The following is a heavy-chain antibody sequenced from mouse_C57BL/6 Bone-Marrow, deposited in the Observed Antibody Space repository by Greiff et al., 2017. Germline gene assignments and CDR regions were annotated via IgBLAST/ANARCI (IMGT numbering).Heavy chain of an antibody. CDR1: GYTFTSYW. CDR2: IDPSDSYT. D-gene: IGHD2-4*01. Sequence: QVQLQQPGAELVKPGASVKLSCKASGYTFTSYWMQWVKQRPGQGLEWIGEIDPSDSYTNYNQQFKGKATLTVDTSSSTAYMQLSSLTSEDSAVYYCARSVYDYDEGTWFAYWGQGTLVTVSA. V-gene: IGHV1-50*01. CDR3: ARSVYDYDEGTWFAY. J-gene: IGHJ3*01.